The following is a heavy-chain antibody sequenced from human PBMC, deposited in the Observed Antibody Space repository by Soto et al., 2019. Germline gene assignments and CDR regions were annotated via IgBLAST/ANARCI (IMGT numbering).Heavy chain of an antibody. CDR3: ARVREGGPSLVVPAARINYGMDV. CDR2: INHSGST. J-gene: IGHJ6*02. V-gene: IGHV4-34*01. D-gene: IGHD2-2*01. CDR1: GGSFSGYY. Sequence: PSETLSLTCAVYGGSFSGYYWSWIRQPPGKGLEWIGEINHSGSTNYNPSLKSRVTISVDTSKNQLSLKLSSVTAADTAVYYCARVREGGPSLVVPAARINYGMDVWGQGTTVTVSS.